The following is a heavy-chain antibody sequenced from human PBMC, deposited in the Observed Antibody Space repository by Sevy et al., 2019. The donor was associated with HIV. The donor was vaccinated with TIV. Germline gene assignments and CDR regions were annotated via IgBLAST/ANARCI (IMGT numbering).Heavy chain of an antibody. J-gene: IGHJ5*02. CDR1: GYTFTTYG. Sequence: VSVKVSCKASGYTFTTYGITWVRQAPGQGLEWMGWISTYNSITNYAQKFQGRVTMTTDTSTSTAYMELRSLRSDDTAVYYCARSTQVAGRSNWFDPWGQGTLVTVSS. D-gene: IGHD6-19*01. V-gene: IGHV1-18*01. CDR3: ARSTQVAGRSNWFDP. CDR2: ISTYNSIT.